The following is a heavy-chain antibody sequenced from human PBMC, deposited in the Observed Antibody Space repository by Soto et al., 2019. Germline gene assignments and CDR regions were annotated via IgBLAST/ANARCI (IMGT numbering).Heavy chain of an antibody. Sequence: GGSLRLSCAASGFTFSSYAMSWVRQAPGKGLEWVSAISGSGGSTYYADSVKGRFTISRDNSKNTLYLQMNSLRAEDTAVYYCAKPPRYRRIVGNYYYYGLDVWGQGTTVTVSS. J-gene: IGHJ6*01. CDR1: GFTFSSYA. D-gene: IGHD1-26*01. CDR3: AKPPRYRRIVGNYYYYGLDV. CDR2: ISGSGGST. V-gene: IGHV3-23*01.